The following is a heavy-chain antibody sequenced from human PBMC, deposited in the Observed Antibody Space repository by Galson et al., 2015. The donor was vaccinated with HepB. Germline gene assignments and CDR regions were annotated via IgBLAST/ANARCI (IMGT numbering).Heavy chain of an antibody. CDR1: GGTFSSYA. CDR3: ATLGYCSSTSCYKGVGFDP. J-gene: IGHJ5*02. V-gene: IGHV1-69*05. Sequence: SVKVSCKASGGTFSSYAISWVRQAPGQGLEWMGGIIPIFGTANYAQKLQGRVTMTTDTSTSTAYMELRSLRSDDTAVYYCATLGYCSSTSCYKGVGFDPWGQGTLVTVSS. D-gene: IGHD2-2*02. CDR2: IIPIFGTA.